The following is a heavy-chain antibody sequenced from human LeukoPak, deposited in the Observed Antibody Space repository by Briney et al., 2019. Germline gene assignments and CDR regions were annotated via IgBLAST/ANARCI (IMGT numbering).Heavy chain of an antibody. J-gene: IGHJ6*02. Sequence: PSETLSLTCTVSGGSVSRYYWSWIRQPPGKGLEWIGYISYSGNTNYNPSLKSRVALSIDTSKNQFSLKLSSVTAADTAVYYCAGDGYYYGVDVWGQGTTVTVS. CDR1: GGSVSRYY. V-gene: IGHV4-59*02. CDR2: ISYSGNT. CDR3: AGDGYYYGVDV.